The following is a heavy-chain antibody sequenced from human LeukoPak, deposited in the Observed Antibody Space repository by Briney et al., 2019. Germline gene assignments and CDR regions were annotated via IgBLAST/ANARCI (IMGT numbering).Heavy chain of an antibody. D-gene: IGHD5-24*01. Sequence: GESLKISCKGSGYSFPNYWIGWVRQMPGKGLEWMGIIYPADSGTRYSPSFQGQVTISADKSINTAYLQWTSLKASDTAMYYCARRKGDGYNSPFDYWGQGTLVTVSS. J-gene: IGHJ4*02. CDR1: GYSFPNYW. CDR2: IYPADSGT. CDR3: ARRKGDGYNSPFDY. V-gene: IGHV5-51*01.